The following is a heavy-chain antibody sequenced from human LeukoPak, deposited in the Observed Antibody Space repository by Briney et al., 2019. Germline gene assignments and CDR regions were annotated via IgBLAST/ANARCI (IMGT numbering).Heavy chain of an antibody. Sequence: PGGSLRLSCAASGFTFSNYDMHWVRQAPGKGLEWVAVIWYDGSNKYYADSVKGRFTISRDNSKNTLYLQMNSLRAEDTAVYYCARGRHEGTTFRDYYYGLDVWGQGTTVTVSS. D-gene: IGHD4-11*01. J-gene: IGHJ6*02. CDR2: IWYDGSNK. CDR1: GFTFSNYD. CDR3: ARGRHEGTTFRDYYYGLDV. V-gene: IGHV3-33*01.